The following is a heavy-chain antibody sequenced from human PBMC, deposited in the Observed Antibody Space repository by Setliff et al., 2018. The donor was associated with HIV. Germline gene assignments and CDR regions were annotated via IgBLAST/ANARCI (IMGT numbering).Heavy chain of an antibody. V-gene: IGHV1-69*10. Sequence: SVKVSCKASGGTFSSYAISWVRQAPGQGLEWMGWIIPILGIANYAQKFQGRVTITADKSTSTAYMELSSLRSEDTAVYYCARVREEQLAPLPNWYFDLWGRGTLVTVSS. CDR1: GGTFSSYA. CDR2: IIPILGIA. D-gene: IGHD6-6*01. CDR3: ARVREEQLAPLPNWYFDL. J-gene: IGHJ2*01.